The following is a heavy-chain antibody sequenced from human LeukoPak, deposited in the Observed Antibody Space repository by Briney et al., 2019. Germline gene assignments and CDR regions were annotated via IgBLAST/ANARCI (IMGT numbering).Heavy chain of an antibody. Sequence: GGSLRLSCAASGFSFTYAMHWVRQAPGKGLEWVAGIFFDGFTQYYADSVRGRFTISRDNSKSTLYLQTTSLRVEDTGVYYCAKGTALPDGGDAFDIWGQGTMLTVSS. J-gene: IGHJ3*02. D-gene: IGHD3-16*01. CDR1: GFSFTYA. CDR3: AKGTALPDGGDAFDI. V-gene: IGHV3-33*06. CDR2: IFFDGFTQ.